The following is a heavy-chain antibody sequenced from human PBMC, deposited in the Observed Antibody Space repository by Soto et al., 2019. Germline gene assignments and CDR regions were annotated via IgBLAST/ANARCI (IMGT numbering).Heavy chain of an antibody. CDR2: MSPNSGNT. D-gene: IGHD2-21*02. Sequence: ASVKVSCKASGYTFTTYNINWVRQAPGQGLEWMGWMSPNSGNTGYAQKFQDRITLTRDTSITTAYMELSSLRSDDTAVYFCVRYGVAATYWGQGTLVTVSS. CDR1: GYTFTTYN. J-gene: IGHJ4*02. CDR3: VRYGVAATY. V-gene: IGHV1-8*01.